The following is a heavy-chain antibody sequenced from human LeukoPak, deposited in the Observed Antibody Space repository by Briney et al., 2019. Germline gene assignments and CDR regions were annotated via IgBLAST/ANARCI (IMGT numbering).Heavy chain of an antibody. CDR2: IIPIFGTA. D-gene: IGHD6-19*01. CDR3: AIIAVGGVDPFDS. V-gene: IGHV1-69*13. J-gene: IGHJ4*02. Sequence: SVKVSCKASGGTFSSYAISWVRQAPGQGLEWMGGIIPIFGTANYAQKFQGRVTITADESTSTAYMELSSLRSEDSALYYCAIIAVGGVDPFDSWGQGTLVTVSS. CDR1: GGTFSSYA.